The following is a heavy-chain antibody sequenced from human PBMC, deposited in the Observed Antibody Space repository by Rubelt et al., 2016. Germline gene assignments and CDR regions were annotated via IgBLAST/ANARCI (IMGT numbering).Heavy chain of an antibody. Sequence: EVQLVESGGGLIQPGGSLRLSCAASGSTFSDYNINWVRQAPGKGLEWVSYISYSSNAIYYADSVKGRFTISRDNAQNSLSNSQNPLFIQMTNLRAEYTAMYYFARDALNAFDIWGRGTLVTVSS. CDR1: GSTFSDYN. CDR2: ISYSSNAI. V-gene: IGHV3-48*04. CDR3: ARDALNAFDI. J-gene: IGHJ3*02.